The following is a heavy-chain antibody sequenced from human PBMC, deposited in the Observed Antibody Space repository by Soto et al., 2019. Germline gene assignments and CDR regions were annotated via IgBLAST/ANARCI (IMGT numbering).Heavy chain of an antibody. CDR3: VAELDFGKLSVV. V-gene: IGHV1-69*01. D-gene: IGHD3-10*01. Sequence: QVPLVQSGVEVKKPGSSVRVSCKASGDTFKNSVISWVRQAPGQGLEWMGGTIPLFGTTDYAQKFQGRLTITTDESTTTAYMEVSRLTSEDTAXYYCVAELDFGKLSVVWGQGTTVIVSS. CDR2: TIPLFGTT. J-gene: IGHJ6*02. CDR1: GDTFKNSV.